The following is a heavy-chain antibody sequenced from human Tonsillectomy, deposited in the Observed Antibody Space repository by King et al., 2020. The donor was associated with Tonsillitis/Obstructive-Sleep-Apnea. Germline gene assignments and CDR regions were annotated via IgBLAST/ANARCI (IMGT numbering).Heavy chain of an antibody. J-gene: IGHJ5*02. V-gene: IGHV4-59*01. CDR1: GGSISSYY. D-gene: IGHD2-2*01. CDR3: ARVEVVPAATGFDP. CDR2: IYYSGST. Sequence: VQLQESGPGLVKPSETLSLTCTVSGGSISSYYWSWIRQPPGKGLEWIGYIYYSGSTNYNPSLKSRVTISVDTSKNQFSLKLSSVTAADTAVYYCARVEVVPAATGFDPWGQGTLVTVSS.